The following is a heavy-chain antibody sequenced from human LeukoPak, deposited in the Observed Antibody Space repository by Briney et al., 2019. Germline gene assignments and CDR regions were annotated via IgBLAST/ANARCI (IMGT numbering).Heavy chain of an antibody. CDR2: VYDSGST. D-gene: IGHD2-2*01. CDR3: ARDRPADSPYNWFDP. J-gene: IGHJ5*02. CDR1: GGSITSYY. Sequence: SGPTLVNPSETLSLTRTVSGGSITSYYWSWIRQPPGKGLEWIGYVYDSGSTNYNPSLKSRVTMSVDTSKNQFSLNLSSVTAADTAVYYCARDRPADSPYNWFDPWGQGTLVTVSS. V-gene: IGHV4-59*01.